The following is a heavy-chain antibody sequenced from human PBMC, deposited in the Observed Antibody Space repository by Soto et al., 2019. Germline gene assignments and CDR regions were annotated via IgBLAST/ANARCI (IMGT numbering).Heavy chain of an antibody. V-gene: IGHV4-34*01. Sequence: SETLSLTCAVYGGSFSGYYWSWIRQPPGKGLEWIGEINHIGSTNYNPSLKSRVTISVDTSKNQFSLKLSSVTAADTAVYYCARGRSDIVVVVAATPSFDYWGQGTLVTVSS. D-gene: IGHD2-15*01. CDR2: INHIGST. CDR3: ARGRSDIVVVVAATPSFDY. CDR1: GGSFSGYY. J-gene: IGHJ4*02.